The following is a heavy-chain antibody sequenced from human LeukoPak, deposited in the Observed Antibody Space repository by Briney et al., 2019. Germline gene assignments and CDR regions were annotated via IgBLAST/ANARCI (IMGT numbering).Heavy chain of an antibody. D-gene: IGHD5-12*01. CDR2: INHSGST. CDR3: ARVSDIVATISFDF. J-gene: IGHJ4*02. V-gene: IGHV4-34*01. CDR1: GGSFSGYC. Sequence: SETLSLTCAVYGGSFSGYCWSWIRQPPGKGLEWIGEINHSGSTNYNPSLKSRVTISVDTSKNQFSLKLSSVTAADTAVYYCARVSDIVATISFDFLGQGTLVTVSS.